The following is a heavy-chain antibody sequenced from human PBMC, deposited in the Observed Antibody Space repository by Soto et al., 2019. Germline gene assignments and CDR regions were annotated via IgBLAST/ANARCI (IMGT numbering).Heavy chain of an antibody. CDR2: INPSGGST. CDR3: ARGGVEYSSSSRPMER. D-gene: IGHD6-6*01. CDR1: GYTFTSYY. J-gene: IGHJ3*01. V-gene: IGHV1-46*01. Sequence: ASVKVSCKASGYTFTSYYMHWVRQAPGQGLEWMGIINPSGGSTSYARKFQGRVTMTRDTSTSTVYMELSSLRSEDTAVYYCARGGVEYSSSSRPMERWGQGTMVTVSS.